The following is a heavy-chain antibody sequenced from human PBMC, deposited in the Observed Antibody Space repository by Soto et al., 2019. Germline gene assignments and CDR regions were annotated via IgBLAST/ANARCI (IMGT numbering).Heavy chain of an antibody. J-gene: IGHJ5*01. CDR1: GGSFSGHS. CDR3: STRAYDTNGYYRFDP. Sequence: SETLSLTCAVYGGSFSGHSWTWIRQSPGKGLEWIGDINHSGRVNYSPSLKSRVTISLDTSKNQFSLSLSAVTAADTAMYYCSTRAYDTNGYYRFDPWGQGTLVTVSS. CDR2: INHSGRV. D-gene: IGHD3-22*01. V-gene: IGHV4-34*01.